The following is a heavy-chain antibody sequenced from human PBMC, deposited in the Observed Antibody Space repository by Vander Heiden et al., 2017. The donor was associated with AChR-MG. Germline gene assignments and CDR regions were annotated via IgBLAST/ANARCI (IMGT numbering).Heavy chain of an antibody. V-gene: IGHV3-30-3*01. CDR3: ARDHMGFFLLPCHGMDV. CDR2: ISYDGSNK. Sequence: QVQLVESGGGVVQPGRSLRLSCAASGFTFRSYALHWVRQAPGKGLEWVAVISYDGSNKYYADSVKGRVTISRDNSKNTLYLQMNSLRAEDTAVYYCARDHMGFFLLPCHGMDVWGQGTTVTVSS. J-gene: IGHJ6*02. D-gene: IGHD2-15*01. CDR1: GFTFRSYA.